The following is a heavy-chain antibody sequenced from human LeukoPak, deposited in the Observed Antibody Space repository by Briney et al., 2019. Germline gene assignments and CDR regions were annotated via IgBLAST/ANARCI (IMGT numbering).Heavy chain of an antibody. CDR3: ARHPGTTVTTEVFDY. CDR2: IYYSGST. Sequence: SETLSLTCTVSGDSISSSSYYWGWIRQPPGKGLEWIVSIYYSGSTYYNPSLKSRVTISVDTSKNQFSLKLSSVTAADTAVYYCARHPGTTVTTEVFDYWGQGTLVTVSS. J-gene: IGHJ4*02. CDR1: GDSISSSSYY. D-gene: IGHD4-17*01. V-gene: IGHV4-39*01.